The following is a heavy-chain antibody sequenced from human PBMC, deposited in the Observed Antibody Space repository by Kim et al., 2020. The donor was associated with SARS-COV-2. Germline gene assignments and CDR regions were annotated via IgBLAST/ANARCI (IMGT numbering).Heavy chain of an antibody. V-gene: IGHV3-23*01. Sequence: ADSVRGRFTVSRDNSENTVFLQMKSLRAEDTAVYYCARDAAVTGPAWFDPWGQGILVTVSS. D-gene: IGHD6-19*01. J-gene: IGHJ5*02. CDR3: ARDAAVTGPAWFDP.